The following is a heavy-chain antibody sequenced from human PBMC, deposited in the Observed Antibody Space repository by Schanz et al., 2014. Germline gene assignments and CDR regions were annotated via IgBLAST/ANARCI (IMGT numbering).Heavy chain of an antibody. J-gene: IGHJ6*02. CDR2: ISGGGGTT. Sequence: EVHLLESGGGLVPPGGSLRLSCAASGFNFSDYAMCWVRQAPGKGLEWVSAISGGGGTTYYTDSVKGRFTISRDNSKSTLYLQMNSLRAEDTAVYYCAKDGPGGSGNYSADGGMDVWGQGTTVTVSS. D-gene: IGHD3-10*01. V-gene: IGHV3-23*01. CDR1: GFNFSDYA. CDR3: AKDGPGGSGNYSADGGMDV.